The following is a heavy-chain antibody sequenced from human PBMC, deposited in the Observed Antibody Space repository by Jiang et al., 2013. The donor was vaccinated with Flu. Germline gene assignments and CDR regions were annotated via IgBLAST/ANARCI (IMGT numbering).Heavy chain of an antibody. V-gene: IGHV4-39*07. Sequence: ETLSLTCTVSGGSFNSDSYYWGWIRQPPGKALEWIGGIYSTGSSYSRPSLKSRVTISVDTSKSQFSLNLNSVTAADTAVYYCARALKFSGFELPYFDFWGQGTLVTVSS. CDR1: GGSFNSDSYY. J-gene: IGHJ4*02. D-gene: IGHD5-12*01. CDR2: IYSTGSS. CDR3: ARALKFSGFELPYFDF.